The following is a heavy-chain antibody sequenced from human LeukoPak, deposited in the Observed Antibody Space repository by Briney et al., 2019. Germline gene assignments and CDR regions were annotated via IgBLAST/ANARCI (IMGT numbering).Heavy chain of an antibody. CDR1: GYSITSGYY. CDR2: IYQSGST. D-gene: IGHD4-11*01. CDR3: ARRYSNYFFDY. V-gene: IGHV4-38-2*01. J-gene: IGHJ4*02. Sequence: SETLSLTCGVSGYSITSGYYWAWIRQPTGKGLEWIGNIYQSGSTYYNPSFKSRVTISVDTSKNQFSLKLSSVTAADTAVYYCARRYSNYFFDYWGQGTLVTVSS.